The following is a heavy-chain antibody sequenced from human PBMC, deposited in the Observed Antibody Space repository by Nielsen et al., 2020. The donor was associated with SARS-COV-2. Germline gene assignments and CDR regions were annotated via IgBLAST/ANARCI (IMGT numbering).Heavy chain of an antibody. Sequence: GGSLRPSCAASGFTFDDYAMHWVRQAPGKGLEWVSGISWNSGSIDYADSVKGRFTISRDNAKNSLYLQMNSLRAEDTALYYCAKSLYPVVGPVDYWGQGTLVTVSS. CDR3: AKSLYPVVGPVDY. CDR2: ISWNSGSI. J-gene: IGHJ4*02. V-gene: IGHV3-9*01. D-gene: IGHD2-21*01. CDR1: GFTFDDYA.